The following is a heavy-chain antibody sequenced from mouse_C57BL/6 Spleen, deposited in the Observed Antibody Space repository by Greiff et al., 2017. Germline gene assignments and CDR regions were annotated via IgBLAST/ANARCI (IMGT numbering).Heavy chain of an antibody. CDR1: GFSLPSYG. CDR2: IWSGGST. J-gene: IGHJ4*01. CDR3: ARNYNYAMDY. Sequence: VQLQQSGPGLVQPSQSLSITFTVSGFSLPSYGVHWVRQSPGKGLEWLGVIWSGGSTDYNAAFISRLSISKDNSKSLVFFKMNSLQSDDTAIYFCARNYNYAMDYWGQGTSVTVSS. V-gene: IGHV2-2*01.